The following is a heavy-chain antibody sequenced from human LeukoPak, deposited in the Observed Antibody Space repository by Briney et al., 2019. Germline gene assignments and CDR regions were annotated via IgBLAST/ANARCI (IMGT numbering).Heavy chain of an antibody. CDR1: GYSISSGYY. J-gene: IGHJ5*02. CDR2: MYHSGSS. D-gene: IGHD4-17*01. V-gene: IGHV4-38-2*02. Sequence: SETLSLTCAVSGYSISSGYYWGWIRQPPGKGLEWIGSMYHSGSSYYNPSLKSRFTISLDTSKNQFSLELSSVTAADTAVYYCARDLYGDYLNWFDPWGQGTPVTVSS. CDR3: ARDLYGDYLNWFDP.